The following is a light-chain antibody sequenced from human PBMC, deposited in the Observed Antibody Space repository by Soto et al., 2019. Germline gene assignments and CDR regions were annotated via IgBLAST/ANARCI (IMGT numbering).Light chain of an antibody. J-gene: IGKJ2*01. Sequence: ESVLTQSPGTLSLSPGERATLSCRASQSVSSSYLAWYQQKPGQAPRLLIYGASTRATGIPDRFSGSGSGTDFTLTTSRLEPEDFAVYYCQQYGSSPPYTFGQGTKVDIK. CDR3: QQYGSSPPYT. CDR1: QSVSSSY. CDR2: GAS. V-gene: IGKV3-20*01.